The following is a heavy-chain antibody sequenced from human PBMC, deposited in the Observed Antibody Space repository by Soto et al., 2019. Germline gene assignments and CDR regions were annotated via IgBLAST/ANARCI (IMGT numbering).Heavy chain of an antibody. Sequence: ASVKVSCKASGGTFSSYAISWVRQAPGQGLEWMGGIIPIFGTANYAQKFQGRVTITADESTSTAYMELSSLRSEDTAVYYCAIEGIVGATPTDYCYYGMDVWGQGTTVTVS. CDR2: IIPIFGTA. CDR3: AIEGIVGATPTDYCYYGMDV. V-gene: IGHV1-69*13. J-gene: IGHJ6*02. D-gene: IGHD1-26*01. CDR1: GGTFSSYA.